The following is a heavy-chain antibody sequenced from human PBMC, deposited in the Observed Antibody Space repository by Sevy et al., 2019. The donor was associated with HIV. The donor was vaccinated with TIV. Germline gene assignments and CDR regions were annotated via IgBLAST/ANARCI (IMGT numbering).Heavy chain of an antibody. V-gene: IGHV1-69*13. Sequence: ASVKVSCKASGGTFSSYAISWVRQAPGQGLEWMGGIIPIFGTANYAQKFQGRVTITADESTSTAYMELSSLRSEDTAVYYCARAADYSSHYYDYYMDVWGKGTTVTVSS. CDR1: GGTFSSYA. CDR2: IIPIFGTA. J-gene: IGHJ6*03. CDR3: ARAADYSSHYYDYYMDV. D-gene: IGHD4-4*01.